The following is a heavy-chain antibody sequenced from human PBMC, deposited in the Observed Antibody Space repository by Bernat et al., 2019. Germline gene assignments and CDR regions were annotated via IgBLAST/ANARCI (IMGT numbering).Heavy chain of an antibody. CDR1: GYTFTSYA. D-gene: IGHD3-10*01. V-gene: IGHV1-3*01. Sequence: QVQLVQSGAEVKKPGASVKVSCKASGYTFTSYAMHWVRQAPGQRLEWMGWINAGNGNTKYSQKFQGRVTITRDTSASTAYMELSSLRSEDTAVYYCARDKQVMVRGVTKNPLDYGGQGTLVTVSS. CDR2: INAGNGNT. CDR3: ARDKQVMVRGVTKNPLDY. J-gene: IGHJ4*02.